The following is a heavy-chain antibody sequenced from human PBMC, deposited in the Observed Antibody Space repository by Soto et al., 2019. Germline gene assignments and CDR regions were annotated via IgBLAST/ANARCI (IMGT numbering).Heavy chain of an antibody. Sequence: QVHLQESGPGLVKPSETLSLTCTVSGGAISTYYWTWIRQPAGKGLEWVGRIYSSGNTKYHPSLQSRVTMSLDTSNNQCSLRLTSVTAADTAVYYCARGQRFSAWFDPWGQGTLVTVSS. V-gene: IGHV4-4*07. D-gene: IGHD3-3*01. CDR3: ARGQRFSAWFDP. J-gene: IGHJ5*02. CDR1: GGAISTYY. CDR2: IYSSGNT.